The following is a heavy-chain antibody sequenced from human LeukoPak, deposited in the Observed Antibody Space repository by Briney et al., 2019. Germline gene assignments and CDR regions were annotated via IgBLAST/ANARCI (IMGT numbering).Heavy chain of an antibody. J-gene: IGHJ4*02. D-gene: IGHD6-19*01. V-gene: IGHV6-1*01. CDR2: TYYRSKWYN. Sequence: SQTLSLTCAISGDSVSSNSAAWNWIRQSPSRGLEWLGRTYYRSKWYNDYAVSVKSRITINPDTSKNQFSLQLNSVTPEDTAVYYCARGEGIAVAGPPRGFDYWGQGTLVTASS. CDR1: GDSVSSNSAA. CDR3: ARGEGIAVAGPPRGFDY.